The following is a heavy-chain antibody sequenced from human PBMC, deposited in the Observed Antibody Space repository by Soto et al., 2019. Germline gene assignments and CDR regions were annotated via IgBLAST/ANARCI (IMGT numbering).Heavy chain of an antibody. Sequence: QVQLVQSGAEVKKPGSSVKVSCKASGGTFSSYAISWVRQAPGQGLEWMGGIIPIFGTANYAQKFQGRVTITADESTSTAYLELSSMKSEDTAVYYCAAVGYYDSSVYYYCQHWGQGTLVTVSS. J-gene: IGHJ1*01. CDR2: IIPIFGTA. CDR1: GGTFSSYA. CDR3: AAVGYYDSSVYYYCQH. V-gene: IGHV1-69*12. D-gene: IGHD3-22*01.